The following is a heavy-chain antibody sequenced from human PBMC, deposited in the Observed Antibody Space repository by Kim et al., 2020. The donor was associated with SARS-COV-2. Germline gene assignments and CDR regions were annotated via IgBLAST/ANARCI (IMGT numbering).Heavy chain of an antibody. CDR1: GFSFFHHA. V-gene: IGHV3-23*01. CDR2: ITSPTVGGYT. D-gene: IGHD7-27*01. CDR3: ATLPPHGDIWDFFDY. Sequence: GGSLRLSCAASGFSFFHHAMSWVRQVPGKGLEWVSVITSPTVGGYTYYADSVKGRFTIYRDNSKNTVFLQMNSLRAEDTALYYCATLPPHGDIWDFFDYWGPGTLVTVSS. J-gene: IGHJ4*02.